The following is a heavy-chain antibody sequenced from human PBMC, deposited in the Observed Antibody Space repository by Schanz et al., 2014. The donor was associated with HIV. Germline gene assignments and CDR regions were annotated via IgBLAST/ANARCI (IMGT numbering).Heavy chain of an antibody. D-gene: IGHD6-13*01. Sequence: EVQLVESGGGVVRPGGSLRLSCAASGFTFNSYAMKWVRQAPGKGLEWVSGISGNGDSTYYADSVKGRFTISRDYSKNTLYLQMNSLRAEDTAVYYCAKVDAAHKHIGAAGDWGQGTLVTVSS. CDR2: ISGNGDST. CDR1: GFTFNSYA. V-gene: IGHV3-23*04. CDR3: AKVDAAHKHIGAAGD. J-gene: IGHJ4*02.